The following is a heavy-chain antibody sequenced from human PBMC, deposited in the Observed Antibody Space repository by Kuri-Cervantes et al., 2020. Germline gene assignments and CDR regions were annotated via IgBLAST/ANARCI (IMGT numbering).Heavy chain of an antibody. V-gene: IGHV4-39*01. CDR2: IYYSGST. CDR3: AALRRTSGQLNY. CDR1: GGSISSSSYY. Sequence: SATLSLTCTVSGGSISSSSYYWGWIRQPPGKGLEWSGSIYYSGSTYYNPSLKSRVTISVDTSKNQFSLKLSSVTAADTAVYYCAALRRTSGQLNYWGQGTLVTVSS. D-gene: IGHD3-10*01. J-gene: IGHJ4*02.